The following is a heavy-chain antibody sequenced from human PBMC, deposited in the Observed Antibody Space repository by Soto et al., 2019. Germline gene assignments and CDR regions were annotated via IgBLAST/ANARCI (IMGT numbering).Heavy chain of an antibody. CDR2: IYTGGST. CDR1: GFTVSSYY. J-gene: IGHJ4*02. CDR3: ARGHFDW. Sequence: EVQVVESGGALVQPGGSLRLSCAASGFTVSSYYMSWVRQAPGEGLEWVSVIYTGGSTSYAVSVRGRFTISRDNSKNTLYLQMNSLGVEDTAVYYCARGHFDWWGQGTLVTVSS. V-gene: IGHV3-66*01.